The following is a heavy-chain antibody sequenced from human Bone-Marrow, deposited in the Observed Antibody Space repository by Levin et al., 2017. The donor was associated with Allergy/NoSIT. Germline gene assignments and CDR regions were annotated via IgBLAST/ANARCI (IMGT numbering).Heavy chain of an antibody. J-gene: IGHJ4*02. D-gene: IGHD6-19*01. CDR3: VRGGYSSGWDLFDY. CDR2: INSDGSST. Sequence: GGSLRLSCAASGFTFSSYSMHWVRQAPGKGLVWVSRINSDGSSTNYADSVEGRFTISRDNAKNTLYLQMNSLRAEDTAVYYCVRGGYSSGWDLFDYWGQGTLVTVSS. CDR1: GFTFSSYS. V-gene: IGHV3-74*01.